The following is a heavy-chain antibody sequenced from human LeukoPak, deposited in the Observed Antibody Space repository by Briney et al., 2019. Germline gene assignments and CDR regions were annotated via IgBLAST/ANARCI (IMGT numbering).Heavy chain of an antibody. CDR3: ARGPVSGVTLQVLYSRWFHP. J-gene: IGHJ5*02. CDR1: GGSFSGYY. CDR2: INHSGST. D-gene: IGHD2-2*02. V-gene: IGHV4-34*01. Sequence: SETLSLTCAVYGGSFSGYYWSWIRQPPGKGLEWIGEINHSGSTNYNPSLKSRVTISVDTSKNQFSLKLSSVTAAATAVYYFARGPVSGVTLQVLYSRWFHPRGQGNLVPVSS.